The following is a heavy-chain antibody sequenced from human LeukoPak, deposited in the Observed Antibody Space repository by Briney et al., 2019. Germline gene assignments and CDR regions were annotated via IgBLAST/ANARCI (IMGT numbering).Heavy chain of an antibody. J-gene: IGHJ6*03. CDR3: AKPSLKEWFGERVYMDV. CDR1: GFTFGDYA. CDR2: ISGSGGST. D-gene: IGHD3-10*01. Sequence: GGSLRLSCTASGFTFGDYAMSWVRQAPGKGLEWVSAISGSGGSTYYADSVKGRFTISRDNSKNTLYLQMNSLRAEDTAVYYCAKPSLKEWFGERVYMDVWGKGTTVTVSS. V-gene: IGHV3-23*01.